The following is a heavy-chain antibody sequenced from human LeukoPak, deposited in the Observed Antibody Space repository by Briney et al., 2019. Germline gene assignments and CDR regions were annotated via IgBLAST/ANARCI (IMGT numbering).Heavy chain of an antibody. V-gene: IGHV3-66*01. D-gene: IGHD6-13*01. Sequence: GGSLRLSCAASGFTVSSKYMSWVRQAPGKGLEWVSVIYSGGNTYYADSVKGRFTISRDNSKNTLYLQMNSLRAEDTAVYYCARAAEYSSSWYYFDYWGQGTLVTVSS. CDR3: ARAAEYSSSWYYFDY. CDR1: GFTVSSKY. J-gene: IGHJ4*02. CDR2: IYSGGNT.